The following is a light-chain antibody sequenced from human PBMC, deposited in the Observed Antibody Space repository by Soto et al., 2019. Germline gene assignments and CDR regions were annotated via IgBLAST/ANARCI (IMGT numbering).Light chain of an antibody. CDR3: SSYTSSSTYV. CDR1: SSDVGDCNY. Sequence: QSALTQPASVSGSPGQSIAISCTGTSSDVGDCNYVSWYQQHPGEAPKLMIYEVSNRPSGVSDRFSGSKSGNTASLTISGLQAEDEADYYCSSYTSSSTYVFGTGTKVTVL. J-gene: IGLJ1*01. CDR2: EVS. V-gene: IGLV2-14*01.